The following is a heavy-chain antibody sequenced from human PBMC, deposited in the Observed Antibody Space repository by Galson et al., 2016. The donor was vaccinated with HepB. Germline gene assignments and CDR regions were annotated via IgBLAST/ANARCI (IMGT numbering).Heavy chain of an antibody. CDR2: ISSSSSHI. Sequence: SLRLSCAASGFTFSSYSMNWVRQAPGKGLEWVSSISSSSSHIYYADSVKGRFTISRDNAKNSLYLQMNSLRAEDTAVYYCARDGSVFDYWGQGTLVSVSS. CDR3: ARDGSVFDY. D-gene: IGHD6-25*01. J-gene: IGHJ4*02. CDR1: GFTFSSYS. V-gene: IGHV3-21*01.